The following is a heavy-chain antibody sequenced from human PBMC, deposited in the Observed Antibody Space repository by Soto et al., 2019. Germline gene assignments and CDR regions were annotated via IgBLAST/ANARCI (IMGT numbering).Heavy chain of an antibody. D-gene: IGHD3-3*01. J-gene: IGHJ4*02. CDR3: TRVFYGEWPSAH. CDR2: LSYDGSKK. Sequence: QVQLVESGGGVVQPGMSLGLSCEVSGFTFSTYGMHWVRQAPGKGLEWVAFLSYDGSKKLYAHSVKGRFTSSRDNSKNTLYLQMKSPSTDDTSVYYCTRVFYGEWPSAHWGQGTLVTVSS. CDR1: GFTFSTYG. V-gene: IGHV3-30*03.